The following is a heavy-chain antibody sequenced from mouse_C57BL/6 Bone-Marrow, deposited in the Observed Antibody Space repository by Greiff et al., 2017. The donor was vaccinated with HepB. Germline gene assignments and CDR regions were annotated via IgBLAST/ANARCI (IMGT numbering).Heavy chain of an antibody. CDR1: GYTFTSYW. J-gene: IGHJ1*03. CDR3: ARPHYGSSYRYFDV. Sequence: QVQLQQPGAELVKPGASVKLSCKASGYTFTSYWMHWVKQRPGQGLEWIGMIHPNSGSTNYNEKFKSKATLTVDKSSSTAYMQLSSLTSEDSAVYYCARPHYGSSYRYFDVWGTGTTVTGSS. CDR2: IHPNSGST. D-gene: IGHD1-1*01. V-gene: IGHV1-64*01.